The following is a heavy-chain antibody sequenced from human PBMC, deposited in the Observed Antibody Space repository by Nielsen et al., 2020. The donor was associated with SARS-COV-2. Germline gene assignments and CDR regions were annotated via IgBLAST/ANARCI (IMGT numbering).Heavy chain of an antibody. Sequence: SETLSLTCTVSGGSISSYYWSWIRQPPGKGLEWIGYIYYSGSTNYNPSLKSRVTISVDTSKNQFSLKLSSMTAADTAVYYCARVLRGSGSPGAFDIWGQGTMVTVSS. CDR2: IYYSGST. J-gene: IGHJ3*02. V-gene: IGHV4-59*01. CDR1: GGSISSYY. D-gene: IGHD3-10*01. CDR3: ARVLRGSGSPGAFDI.